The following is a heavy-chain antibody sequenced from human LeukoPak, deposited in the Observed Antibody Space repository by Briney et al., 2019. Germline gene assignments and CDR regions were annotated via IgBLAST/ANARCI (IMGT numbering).Heavy chain of an antibody. CDR1: GFTFSNYG. Sequence: PGGSLRLSCAASGFTFSNYGMDWVRQAPGKGLEWVTFIQYDGRSKYYADSVKGRFTISRDNSKNTLYLQMNSLRAEDTAVYYCARDPEPLAAAGTGPIRWGQGTLVTVSS. V-gene: IGHV3-30*02. CDR3: ARDPEPLAAAGTGPIR. CDR2: IQYDGRSK. J-gene: IGHJ4*02. D-gene: IGHD6-13*01.